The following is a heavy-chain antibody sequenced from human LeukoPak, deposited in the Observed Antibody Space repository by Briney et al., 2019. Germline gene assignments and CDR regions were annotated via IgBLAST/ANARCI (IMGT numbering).Heavy chain of an antibody. CDR2: INHSGST. V-gene: IGHV4-34*01. CDR1: GGSFSGYY. CDR3: ARFPGIAAAGDY. J-gene: IGHJ4*02. D-gene: IGHD6-13*01. Sequence: SDTLSLTCAVDGGSFSGYYWSWIRQPPVKGLEWIGEINHSGSTNYNPSLKSRVTISVNTSKNQCSLKLSSVPAADTAVYYCARFPGIAAAGDYWGQGTLVTVSS.